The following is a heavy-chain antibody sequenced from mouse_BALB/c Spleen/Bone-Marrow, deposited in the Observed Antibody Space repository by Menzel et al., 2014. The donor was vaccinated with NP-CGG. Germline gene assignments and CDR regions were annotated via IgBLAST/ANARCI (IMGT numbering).Heavy chain of an antibody. V-gene: IGHV1-67*01. D-gene: IGHD1-1*01. CDR1: GYTFTDYA. CDR3: ARESAYYGYFDY. Sequence: QVQLQQSGPELVRPGVSVKISCKGSGYTFTDYAMHWVKQSHAESLEWIGVISTYYGNTNYNQKFKGKATMTVDKSSSTAYMELARLTSEDSAIYYCARESAYYGYFDYWGQGTTLTVSS. J-gene: IGHJ2*01. CDR2: ISTYYGNT.